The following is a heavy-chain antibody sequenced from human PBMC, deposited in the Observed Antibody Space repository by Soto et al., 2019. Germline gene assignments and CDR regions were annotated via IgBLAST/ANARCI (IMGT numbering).Heavy chain of an antibody. CDR1: GFTFSSYA. Sequence: EVQLLESGGGLVQPGGSLRLSCAASGFTFSSYAMSWVRQAPGKGLEWVSAISGSGGSTYYADSVKGRFTISRDNSKNTRYLQMDSLKAEDRAVYYCAKVEGGGYDYVWGSYGYFDYWGQGTLVTVSS. J-gene: IGHJ4*02. V-gene: IGHV3-23*01. D-gene: IGHD3-16*01. CDR3: AKVEGGGYDYVWGSYGYFDY. CDR2: ISGSGGST.